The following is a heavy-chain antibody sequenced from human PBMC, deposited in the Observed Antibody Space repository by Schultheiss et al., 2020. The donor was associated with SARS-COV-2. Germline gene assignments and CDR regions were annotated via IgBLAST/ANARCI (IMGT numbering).Heavy chain of an antibody. D-gene: IGHD4-11*01. CDR3: ARSLNYASVYYYYYGMDV. Sequence: GGSLRLSCAASGFTFSSYSMNWVRQAPGKGLVWVSRINSDGSSTSYADSVKGRFTISRDNAKNTLYLQMNSLRAEDTAVYYCARSLNYASVYYYYYGMDVWGQGTTVTVAS. J-gene: IGHJ6*02. CDR2: INSDGSST. CDR1: GFTFSSYS. V-gene: IGHV3-74*01.